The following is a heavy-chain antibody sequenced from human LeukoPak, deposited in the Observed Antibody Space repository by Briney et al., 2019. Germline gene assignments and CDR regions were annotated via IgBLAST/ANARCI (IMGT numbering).Heavy chain of an antibody. J-gene: IGHJ4*02. D-gene: IGHD3-10*01. CDR2: IYSGGST. CDR1: GFTVSSNY. Sequence: GGSLRLSCAASGFTVSSNYMSWVRQAPGKGLEWVSVIYSGGSTYYADSVKGRFTISRDNSKNTLYLQMNGLRAEDTAVYYCARGPPLYGSGSYPLDYWGQGTLVTVSS. V-gene: IGHV3-66*01. CDR3: ARGPPLYGSGSYPLDY.